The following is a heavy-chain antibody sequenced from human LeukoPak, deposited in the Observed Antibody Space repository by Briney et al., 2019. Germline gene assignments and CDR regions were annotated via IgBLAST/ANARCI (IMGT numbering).Heavy chain of an antibody. D-gene: IGHD6-19*01. J-gene: IGHJ4*02. CDR3: VKVSVTGTLVDY. CDR1: GFTFSSYT. CDR2: ISSNGGST. V-gene: IGHV3-64D*06. Sequence: GGSLRLSCSASGFTFSSYTMRWVRQAPGKGLEYVSAISSNGGSTYCAGSVQGRFTISRDNSKNTFYLQMSSLRAGDTAVYYCVKVSVTGTLVDYWRQGTLVTV.